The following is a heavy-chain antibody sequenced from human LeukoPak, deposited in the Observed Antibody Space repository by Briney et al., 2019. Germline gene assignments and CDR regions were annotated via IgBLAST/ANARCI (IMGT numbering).Heavy chain of an antibody. V-gene: IGHV3-30*18. CDR1: GFTFSSYG. CDR2: ISYDGSNK. J-gene: IGHJ4*02. D-gene: IGHD3-3*01. Sequence: GGSLRLSCAASGFTFSSYGMHWVRQAPGKGLEWVAVISYDGSNKYYADSVKGRFTISRDNSKNTLYLQMNTLRAEDTAVYYCAKDQEDFWSGYSDWGQGTLVTVSS. CDR3: AKDQEDFWSGYSD.